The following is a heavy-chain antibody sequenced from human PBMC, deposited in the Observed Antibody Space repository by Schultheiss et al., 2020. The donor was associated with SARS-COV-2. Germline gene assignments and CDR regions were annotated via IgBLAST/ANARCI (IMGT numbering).Heavy chain of an antibody. V-gene: IGHV3-74*01. CDR1: GFTVSSNY. J-gene: IGHJ5*02. CDR2: INSDGSST. CDR3: ARDNGFDILTGYSTNWFDP. Sequence: GGSLRLSCAASGFTVSSNYMSWVRQAPGKGLEWVSRINSDGSSTTYADSVKGRFTISRDNAKNTLYLQMNSLRVEDTAVYYCARDNGFDILTGYSTNWFDPWGQGTLVTVSS. D-gene: IGHD3-9*01.